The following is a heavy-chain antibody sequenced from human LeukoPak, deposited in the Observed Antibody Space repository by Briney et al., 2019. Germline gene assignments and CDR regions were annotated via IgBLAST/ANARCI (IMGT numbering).Heavy chain of an antibody. J-gene: IGHJ4*02. D-gene: IGHD3-22*01. CDR2: ISSSSSSTI. CDR1: GFTFSSYS. Sequence: PGGSLRLSCAASGFTFSSYSMNWVRQAPGKGLEWVSYISSSSSSTIYYADSVKGRFTISRDNAKNSLYLQMNRLRAEDTAVYYCARDEAYYDSSGEYFDYWGQGTLVTVSS. CDR3: ARDEAYYDSSGEYFDY. V-gene: IGHV3-48*04.